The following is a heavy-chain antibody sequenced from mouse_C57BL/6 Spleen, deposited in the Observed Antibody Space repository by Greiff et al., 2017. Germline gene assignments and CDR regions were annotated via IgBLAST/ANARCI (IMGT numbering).Heavy chain of an antibody. J-gene: IGHJ2*01. V-gene: IGHV1-69*01. CDR1: GYTFTSYW. D-gene: IGHD3-2*02. CDR3: ARTAAQAGAFDY. CDR2: IDPSDSYT. Sequence: QDQLQQPGAELVMPGASVKLSCKASGYTFTSYWMHWVKQRPGQGLEWIGEIDPSDSYTNYNQKFKGKSTLTVDKSSSTAYMQLSSLTSEDSAVYYCARTAAQAGAFDYWGQGTTLTVSS.